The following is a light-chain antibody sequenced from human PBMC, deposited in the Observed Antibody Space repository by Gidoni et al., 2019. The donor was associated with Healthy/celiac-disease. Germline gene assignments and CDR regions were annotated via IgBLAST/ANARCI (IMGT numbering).Light chain of an antibody. J-gene: IGKJ1*01. V-gene: IGKV3-20*01. CDR1: QSVSSSY. CDR2: GAS. CDR3: QQYGSSATWT. Sequence: IVLTHSPATLSVSPGERATLSCRGSQSVSSSYLAWYQQKPGQAPRLLIYGASSRATGIPDRFSGSGSGTDFTLTISRLEPEDFAVYYCQQYGSSATWTFGQGTKVEIK.